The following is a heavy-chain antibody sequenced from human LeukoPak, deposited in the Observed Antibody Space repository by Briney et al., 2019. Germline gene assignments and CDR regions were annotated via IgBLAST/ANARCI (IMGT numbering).Heavy chain of an antibody. Sequence: SETLSLTCTVSGGSISSYYWSWIRQPAGKGLEWIGRIYTSGSTNYNPSLKSRVTMSVDTSKNQFSPKLSSVTAADTAVYYCARVELELPYYYYYMDVWGKGTTVTVSS. CDR1: GGSISSYY. CDR3: ARVELELPYYYYYMDV. CDR2: IYTSGST. D-gene: IGHD1-7*01. J-gene: IGHJ6*03. V-gene: IGHV4-4*07.